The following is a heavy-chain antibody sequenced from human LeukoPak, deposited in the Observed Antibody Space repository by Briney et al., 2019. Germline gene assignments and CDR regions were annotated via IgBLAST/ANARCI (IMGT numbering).Heavy chain of an antibody. CDR1: GGSFSGYY. J-gene: IGHJ4*02. D-gene: IGHD3-3*01. CDR3: ARGRGRTTIFGVVIMGYALDY. Sequence: SETLSLTCAVYGGSFSGYYWSWIRQPPGKGLEWIGEINHSGSTNYNPSLKSRVTISVDTSKNQFSLKLSSVTAADTAVYYCARGRGRTTIFGVVIMGYALDYWGQGTLVTVSS. CDR2: INHSGST. V-gene: IGHV4-34*01.